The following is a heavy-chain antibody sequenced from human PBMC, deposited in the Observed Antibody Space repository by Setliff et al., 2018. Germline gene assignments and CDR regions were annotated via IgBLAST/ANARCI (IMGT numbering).Heavy chain of an antibody. D-gene: IGHD2-21*01. CDR2: ISWDGVTT. J-gene: IGHJ6*02. CDR1: GFTFDDFA. V-gene: IGHV3-43D*04. CDR3: AKDSLEVVIALHGMDV. Sequence: GGSLRLSCAASGFTFDDFAMHWVRQPPGKGLEWVSLISWDGVTTYYADSVKGRFTISRDSSKNSLSLQMNSLRVEDTAIYYCAKDSLEVVIALHGMDVWGQGTTVTVSS.